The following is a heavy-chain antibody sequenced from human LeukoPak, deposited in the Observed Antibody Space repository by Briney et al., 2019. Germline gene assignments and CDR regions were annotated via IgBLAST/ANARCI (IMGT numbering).Heavy chain of an antibody. CDR2: ISAYNGNT. V-gene: IGHV1-18*01. Sequence: GASVKVSCKASGYTFTSYGISWVRQAPGQGLEWMGWISAYNGNTNYAQKLQGRVTMTTDTSTSTAYMELRSLRSDDTAVYYCAIERGYYYDSSGPTFDYWGQGTLVTVSS. CDR3: AIERGYYYDSSGPTFDY. J-gene: IGHJ4*02. D-gene: IGHD3-22*01. CDR1: GYTFTSYG.